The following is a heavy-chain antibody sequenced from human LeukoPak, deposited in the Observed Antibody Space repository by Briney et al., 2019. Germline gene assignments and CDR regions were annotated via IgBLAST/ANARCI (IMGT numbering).Heavy chain of an antibody. CDR2: IYYSGST. D-gene: IGHD3-22*01. J-gene: IGHJ4*02. CDR3: ASQYYDSSDYYYVPPPDF. Sequence: SETLSLTCTVSGGSISSSSYYWGWIRQPPGKGLEWIGSIYYSGSTYYNPSLKSRVTISVDTSKNQFSLKLSSVTAADTAVYYCASQYYDSSDYYYVPPPDFWGQGALVTVSS. V-gene: IGHV4-39*01. CDR1: GGSISSSSYY.